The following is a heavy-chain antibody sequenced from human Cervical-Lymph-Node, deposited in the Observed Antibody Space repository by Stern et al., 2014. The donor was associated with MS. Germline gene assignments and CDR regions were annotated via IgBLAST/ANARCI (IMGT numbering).Heavy chain of an antibody. CDR2: IWYDGNSN. CDR1: GFTFSPYG. CDR3: ARDACGSSFPHWLGTFDY. V-gene: IGHV3-33*01. Sequence: QVQLVESGGGVVQPGRSLRLSCAASGFTFSPYGMHWVRQAPGKGLEWVAVIWYDGNSNYYADSVKAGFTISRDNSKNSLYLQMNSLRAEDTAVYDCARDACGSSFPHWLGTFDYWGQGTLVTVSS. J-gene: IGHJ4*02. D-gene: IGHD6-13*01.